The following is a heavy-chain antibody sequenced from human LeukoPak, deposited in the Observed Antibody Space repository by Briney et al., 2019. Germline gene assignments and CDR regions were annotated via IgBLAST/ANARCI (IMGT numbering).Heavy chain of an antibody. V-gene: IGHV4-59*01. CDR3: AREGYSSRWFDY. Sequence: SETLSLTCTVSGGSISSYYWSWMRQPPGKGLEWIGYIYYSGSTNYNPSLKSRVTISVDTSKNQFSLKLSSVTAADTAVYYCAREGYSSRWFDYWGQGTLVTVSS. CDR1: GGSISSYY. J-gene: IGHJ4*02. CDR2: IYYSGST. D-gene: IGHD6-19*01.